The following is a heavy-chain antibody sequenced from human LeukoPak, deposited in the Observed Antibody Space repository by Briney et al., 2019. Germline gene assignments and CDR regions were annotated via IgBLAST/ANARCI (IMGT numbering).Heavy chain of an antibody. CDR3: ARAEYCSSTSCYGPFDY. CDR1: GITLSNYG. V-gene: IGHV3-23*01. D-gene: IGHD2-2*01. CDR2: ISGSGGGT. Sequence: GGSLRLSCAVSGITLSNYGMSWVRQAPGKGLEWVAGISGSGGGTSYADSVKGRFTISRDNSKNTLYLQMNSLRAEDTAVYYCARAEYCSSTSCYGPFDYWGQGTLVTVSS. J-gene: IGHJ4*02.